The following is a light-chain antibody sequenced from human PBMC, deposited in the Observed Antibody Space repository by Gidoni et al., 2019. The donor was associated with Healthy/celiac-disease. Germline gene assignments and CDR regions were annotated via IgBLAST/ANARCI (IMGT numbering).Light chain of an antibody. CDR1: SSKIGSNT. CDR3: AAWDDSLNGPV. Sequence: QSVLTQPPSASGTPGQRVTSSCSGSSSKIGSNTVNWYQQLPGTAPKLLIYSNNQRPSGVPDRFSGSKSGTSASLAISGLQSEDEADYYCAAWDDSLNGPVFGGGTKLTVL. CDR2: SNN. V-gene: IGLV1-44*01. J-gene: IGLJ3*02.